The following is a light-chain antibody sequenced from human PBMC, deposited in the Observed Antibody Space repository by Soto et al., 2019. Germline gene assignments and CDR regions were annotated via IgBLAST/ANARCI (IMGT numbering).Light chain of an antibody. CDR1: STDVGGYNA. Sequence: YVVRQPASVSGYPGQTITISCTGTSTDVGGYNAVSWYQHHPGKAPKLIIYEVTHRPSGVSDRFSASKSGNTASLTISGLQAEDEADYYCNSFIFSLLYVFGTGTNITV. CDR2: EVT. V-gene: IGLV2-14*01. J-gene: IGLJ1*01. CDR3: NSFIFSLLYV.